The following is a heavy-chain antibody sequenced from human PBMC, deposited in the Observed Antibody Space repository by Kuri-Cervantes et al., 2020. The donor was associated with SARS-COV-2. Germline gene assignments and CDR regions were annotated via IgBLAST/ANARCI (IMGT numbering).Heavy chain of an antibody. CDR1: GGSISSSSYY. V-gene: IGHV4-39*01. J-gene: IGHJ4*02. CDR2: IYYSGST. Sequence: SETLSLTCTVSGGSISSSSYYWGWIRQPPGKGLEWIGSIYYSGSTYYNPSLKSRVTISVDTSKNQFSLKLSSVTAADTAVYYCARQTRYSGSYYDDYWGQGTLVTVSS. CDR3: ARQTRYSGSYYDDY. D-gene: IGHD1-26*01.